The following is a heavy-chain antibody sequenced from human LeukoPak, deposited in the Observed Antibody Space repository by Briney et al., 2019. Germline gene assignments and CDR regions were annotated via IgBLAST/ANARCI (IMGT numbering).Heavy chain of an antibody. J-gene: IGHJ6*02. Sequence: ASVKVSCTPSVYTFTGYYMHWVRQAPGHRLEWLGGINPNSGGTNYAQKFQGRVTMTRDTSISTAYMELSRLRSDDTAVYYCAREEYSGSYYGMDVWGQGTTVTVSS. CDR3: AREEYSGSYYGMDV. D-gene: IGHD1-26*01. V-gene: IGHV1-2*02. CDR1: VYTFTGYY. CDR2: INPNSGGT.